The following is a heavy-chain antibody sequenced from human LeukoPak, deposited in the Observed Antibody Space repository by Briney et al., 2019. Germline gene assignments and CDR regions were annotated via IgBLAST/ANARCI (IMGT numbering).Heavy chain of an antibody. Sequence: ASVKVSCKASGYSFTKHSMNWVRQAPGQGLEWMGWINTNTGNPTYAQAFTGRFVSSLDTSVSTAYLQISSLKAEDTAVYYCTRDLNYLWFDPWGQGTLVTVSS. CDR3: TRDLNYLWFDP. D-gene: IGHD1-7*01. CDR2: INTNTGNP. V-gene: IGHV7-4-1*02. CDR1: GYSFTKHS. J-gene: IGHJ5*02.